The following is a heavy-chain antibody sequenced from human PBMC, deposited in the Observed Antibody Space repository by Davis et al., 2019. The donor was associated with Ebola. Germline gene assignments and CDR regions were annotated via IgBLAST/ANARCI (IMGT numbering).Heavy chain of an antibody. CDR1: GNPFGGYY. D-gene: IGHD6-25*01. Sequence: ASVKVSCKTSGNPFGGYYLHWVRQAPGQGLEWLGWINSDNGDTNNAQKFHGKVTMTRDTSISTASMELSSLTSDDTAIYYCATGGGILNYWGQGTLVTVSS. CDR3: ATGGGILNY. V-gene: IGHV1-2*02. CDR2: INSDNGDT. J-gene: IGHJ4*02.